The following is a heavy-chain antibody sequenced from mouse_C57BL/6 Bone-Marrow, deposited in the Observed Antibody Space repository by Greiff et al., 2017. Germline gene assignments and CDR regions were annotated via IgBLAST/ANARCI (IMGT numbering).Heavy chain of an antibody. J-gene: IGHJ4*01. V-gene: IGHV5-4*03. Sequence: EVKLMESGGGLVKPGGSLKLSCAASGFTFSSYAMSWVRQTPEKRLEWVATISDGGSYTYYPDNVKGRFTISRDNAKNNLYLQMSHLKSEDTAMYYCARRYYSNYEFLYYAMDYWGQGTSVTVSS. CDR2: ISDGGSYT. CDR3: ARRYYSNYEFLYYAMDY. CDR1: GFTFSSYA. D-gene: IGHD2-5*01.